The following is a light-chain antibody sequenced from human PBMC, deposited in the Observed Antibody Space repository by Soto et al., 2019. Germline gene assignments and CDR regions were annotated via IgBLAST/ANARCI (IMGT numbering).Light chain of an antibody. Sequence: EIVLTQSPGTLSLSPGERATLSCRASQSGSSSYLAWYQQKPGQAPRLLIYGASSRATGIPDMFSGSGSGTDFTLTISRLEPEDFAVYYCQQYGSSTWTFGQGTKVDIK. J-gene: IGKJ1*01. CDR1: QSGSSSY. CDR2: GAS. V-gene: IGKV3-20*01. CDR3: QQYGSSTWT.